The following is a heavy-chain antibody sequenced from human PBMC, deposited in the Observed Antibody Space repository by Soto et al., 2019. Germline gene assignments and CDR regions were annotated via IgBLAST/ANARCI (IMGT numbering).Heavy chain of an antibody. Sequence: SETLSLSCTVSGGSVTNSSYYWGWIRQSPGKGLEWIGSVYYRGRSYSKSSVKSRVTISVDTSKNRFSLSLNSVTASDTAVYFCVSQRTTVPTQAYFDYWGPGALVTVS. CDR3: VSQRTTVPTQAYFDY. CDR1: GGSVTNSSYY. CDR2: VYYRGRS. D-gene: IGHD4-17*01. V-gene: IGHV4-39*01. J-gene: IGHJ4*02.